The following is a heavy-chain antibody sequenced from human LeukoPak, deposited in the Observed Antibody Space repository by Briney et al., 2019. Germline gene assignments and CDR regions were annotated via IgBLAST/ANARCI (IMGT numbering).Heavy chain of an antibody. D-gene: IGHD3-3*01. CDR1: GYTFTGYY. V-gene: IGHV1-2*02. J-gene: IGHJ3*02. Sequence: ASVKVSCKASGYTFTGYYMHWVRQAPGQGLEWMGWINPNSGGTNYAQKFQGRVTMTRDTSISTAYMELSRLRSDDTAVYYCARSPPVRFLEWDRAFDIWGQGTMVTVSS. CDR2: INPNSGGT. CDR3: ARSPPVRFLEWDRAFDI.